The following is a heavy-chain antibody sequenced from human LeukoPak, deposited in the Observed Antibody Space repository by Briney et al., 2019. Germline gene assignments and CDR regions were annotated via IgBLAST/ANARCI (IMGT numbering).Heavy chain of an antibody. CDR2: IYTSGST. CDR3: ARPRHLFRLPTEGWFDP. Sequence: PSETLSLTCTVSGGSISSYYWSWIRQPAGKGLEWTGRIYTSGSTNYNPSLKSRVTMSVDTSKNQFSLKLSSVTAADTAVYYCARPRHLFRLPTEGWFDPWGQGTLVTVSS. J-gene: IGHJ5*02. D-gene: IGHD3-9*01. CDR1: GGSISSYY. V-gene: IGHV4-4*07.